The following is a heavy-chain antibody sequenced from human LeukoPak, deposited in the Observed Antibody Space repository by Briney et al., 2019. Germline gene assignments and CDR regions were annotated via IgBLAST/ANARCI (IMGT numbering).Heavy chain of an antibody. CDR1: GYTFTSYD. CDR2: MNPNSGNT. CDR3: ARISGSYWTFDY. V-gene: IGHV1-8*01. D-gene: IGHD1-26*01. Sequence: ASVKVSCKASGYTFTSYDINWVRQATGQGLEWMGWMNPNSGNTGYAQKFQGRVTMTRNTSISTAYMELSSLRSEDTAVYYCARISGSYWTFDYWGQGTLVTVSS. J-gene: IGHJ4*02.